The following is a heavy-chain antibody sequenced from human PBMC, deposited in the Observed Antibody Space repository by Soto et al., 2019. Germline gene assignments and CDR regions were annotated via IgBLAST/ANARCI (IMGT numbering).Heavy chain of an antibody. D-gene: IGHD6-13*01. V-gene: IGHV4-31*03. CDR2: IYYSGST. CDR3: AREASSSWLAGFDP. CDR1: GGSISSGGYY. J-gene: IGHJ5*02. Sequence: QVQLQESGPGLVKPSQTLSLTCTVSGGSISSGGYYWSWIRQHPGKGLEWIGYIYYSGSTYYNPSLKSRVTISVDTSKNQFSLKLSSVTAADTAVYYYAREASSSWLAGFDPWGQGTLVTVSS.